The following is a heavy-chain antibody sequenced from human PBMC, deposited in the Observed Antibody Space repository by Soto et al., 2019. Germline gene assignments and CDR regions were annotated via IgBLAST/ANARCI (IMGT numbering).Heavy chain of an antibody. D-gene: IGHD3-22*01. J-gene: IGHJ4*02. CDR3: ARQFDSDTSGYYYAY. CDR1: GGTFSTNT. CDR2: IMPIFGSA. Sequence: SVKVSCKASGGTFSTNTISWVRQAPGQGLEWMGGIMPIFGSANYAQKFQGRVTITADEYTRTVYMELSRLRSEDTAVYYCARQFDSDTSGYYYAYWGQGTLVTVSS. V-gene: IGHV1-69*13.